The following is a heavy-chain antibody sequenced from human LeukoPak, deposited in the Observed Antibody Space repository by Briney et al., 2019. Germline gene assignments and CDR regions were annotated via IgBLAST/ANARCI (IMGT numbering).Heavy chain of an antibody. J-gene: IGHJ4*02. CDR3: ARGSAQRGGFDY. CDR2: INHSGST. D-gene: IGHD3-16*01. CDR1: GGSFSGYY. V-gene: IGHV4-34*01. Sequence: SETLSLNCAVYGGSFSGYYWSWIRQPPGKGLEWIGEINHSGSTNYNPSLKSRVTISVDTSKNQFSLKLSSVTAADTAVYYCARGSAQRGGFDYWGQGALVTVSS.